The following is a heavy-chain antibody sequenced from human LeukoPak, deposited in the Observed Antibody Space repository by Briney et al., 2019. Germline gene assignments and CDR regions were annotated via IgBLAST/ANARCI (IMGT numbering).Heavy chain of an antibody. J-gene: IGHJ6*03. CDR1: GFTFSSYG. Sequence: PGGSLRLSCAASGFTFSSYGMSWVRQAPGKGLEWVSAISGSGGSTYYADSVKGRFTISRDNSKNTLYLQMNSLRAEDTAVYYCAKDLSGSSIERGYMDVWGKGTTVTVSS. CDR3: AKDLSGSSIERGYMDV. D-gene: IGHD1-26*01. V-gene: IGHV3-23*01. CDR2: ISGSGGST.